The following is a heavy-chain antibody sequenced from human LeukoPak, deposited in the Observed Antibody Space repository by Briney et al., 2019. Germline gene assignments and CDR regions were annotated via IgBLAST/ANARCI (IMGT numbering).Heavy chain of an antibody. CDR2: ISLDTITI. J-gene: IGHJ3*02. Sequence: GGSLRLSCAASGFTFSSHSMNWVRQAPGKGLEWISYISLDTITIYYADSVKGRFTVSRDNAKKSIYLQMNRLRGDDTAVYFCTRDGAAVAPDIWGRGTMVTVAS. CDR1: GFTFSSHS. V-gene: IGHV3-48*01. CDR3: TRDGAAVAPDI. D-gene: IGHD2-15*01.